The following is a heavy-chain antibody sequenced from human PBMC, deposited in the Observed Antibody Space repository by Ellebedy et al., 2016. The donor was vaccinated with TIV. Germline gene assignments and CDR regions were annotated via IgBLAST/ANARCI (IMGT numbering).Heavy chain of an antibody. CDR3: ARGSHYSSSLFDY. D-gene: IGHD6-13*01. J-gene: IGHJ4*02. CDR1: GGSISTYY. CDR2: IYYSGST. Sequence: SETLSLTXTVSGGSISTYYWSWIRQPPGKGLEWIGYIYYSGSTNYNPSLKSRVTISVDTSKNQFSLKLSSVTAADTAVYYCARGSHYSSSLFDYWGQGTLVTVSS. V-gene: IGHV4-59*01.